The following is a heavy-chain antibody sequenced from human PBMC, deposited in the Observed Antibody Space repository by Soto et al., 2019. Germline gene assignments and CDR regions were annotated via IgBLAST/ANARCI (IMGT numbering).Heavy chain of an antibody. CDR3: ASGPGCSGGSCYWSWFDP. D-gene: IGHD2-15*01. Sequence: PSETLSLTCAVSGGSISSGGYSWSWIRQPPGKGLEWIGEINHSGSTHYNPSLKSRVTISVDTSKNQFSLKLTSMTAADTAVYYCASGPGCSGGSCYWSWFDPWGQGTPVTVSS. CDR1: GGSISSGGYS. V-gene: IGHV4-30-2*01. J-gene: IGHJ5*02. CDR2: INHSGST.